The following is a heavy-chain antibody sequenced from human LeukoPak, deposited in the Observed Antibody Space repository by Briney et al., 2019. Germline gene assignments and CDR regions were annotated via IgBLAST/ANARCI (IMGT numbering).Heavy chain of an antibody. D-gene: IGHD2-2*01. V-gene: IGHV3-23*01. CDR1: GFTFSSYA. CDR3: AKGRPSVVVVPAAGMDV. CDR2: ISGSGGST. J-gene: IGHJ6*03. Sequence: GGSLRLSCAASGFTFSSYAMSWVRQAPGKGLEWVSAISGSGGSTYYADSVKGRFTISRDNSKNTLYLQMNSLRAEDTAVYYCAKGRPSVVVVPAAGMDVWGKGTTVTVSS.